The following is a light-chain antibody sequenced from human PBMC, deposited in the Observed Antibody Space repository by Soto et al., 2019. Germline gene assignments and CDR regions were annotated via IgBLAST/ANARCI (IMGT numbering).Light chain of an antibody. V-gene: IGLV4-69*01. CDR3: QTWGAGIRV. J-gene: IGLJ3*02. Sequence: QSVLTQSPSASASLGASVKLTCTLSSGHSHYAIAWHQQQPEKGPRYLMKVTRDGSHTKGDGIPDRFSGSMSGAERYLIISSLQSEDEADYYCQTWGAGIRVFGRGTKLTVL. CDR1: SGHSHYA. CDR2: VTRDGSH.